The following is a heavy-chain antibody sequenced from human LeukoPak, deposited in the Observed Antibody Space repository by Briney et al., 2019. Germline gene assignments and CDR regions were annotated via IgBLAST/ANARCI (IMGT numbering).Heavy chain of an antibody. J-gene: IGHJ4*02. V-gene: IGHV4-59*01. D-gene: IGHD6-19*01. Sequence: SETLSLTCAVSGGSISTYYWSWIRQPPGKGLEWIGDIYYSGSTNYNPSLKSRVTISVDTSKNLFSLKLSSVTAADTAVYYCARLERQWPTFKYYFQYWAREPWSPSPQ. CDR3: ARLERQWPTFKYYFQY. CDR2: IYYSGST. CDR1: GGSISTYY.